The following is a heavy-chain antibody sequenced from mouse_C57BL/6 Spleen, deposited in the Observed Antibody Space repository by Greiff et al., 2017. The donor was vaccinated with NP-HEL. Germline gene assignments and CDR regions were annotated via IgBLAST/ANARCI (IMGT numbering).Heavy chain of an antibody. CDR3: ARRRNYSKEGYYFDY. V-gene: IGHV1-64*01. CDR1: GYTFTSYW. D-gene: IGHD2-5*01. CDR2: IHPNSGST. J-gene: IGHJ2*01. Sequence: VQLQQPGAELVKPGASVKLSCKASGYTFTSYWMHWVKQRPGQGLEWIGMIHPNSGSTNYNEKFKSKATLTVDKSSSTAYMQLSSLTSEDSAVYYCARRRNYSKEGYYFDYWGQGTTLTVSS.